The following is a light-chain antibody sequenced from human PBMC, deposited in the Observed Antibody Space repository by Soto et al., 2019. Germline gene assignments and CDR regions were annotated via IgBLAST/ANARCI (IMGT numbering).Light chain of an antibody. CDR3: CSYAGSSTYVV. Sequence: QSALTQPASVSGSPGQSITISCTGTRSDVGSYNLVSWYQQHPGKAPKLMIYEGSKRPSGVSNRFSGSKSGNTASLTISGLQAEDEADYCCCSYAGSSTYVVFGGGTKLTVL. V-gene: IGLV2-23*01. CDR2: EGS. J-gene: IGLJ2*01. CDR1: RSDVGSYNL.